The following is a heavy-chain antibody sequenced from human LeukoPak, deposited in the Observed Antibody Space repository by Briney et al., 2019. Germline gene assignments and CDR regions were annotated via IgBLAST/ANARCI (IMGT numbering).Heavy chain of an antibody. CDR2: VDPEDGET. J-gene: IGHJ3*02. CDR3: AHKRSYGAFDI. D-gene: IGHD1-26*01. Sequence: ASVKISCKVSGYTFTDYYMHWVQQAPGKGLEWMGLVDPEDGETIYAEKFQGRVTITADTSTDTAYMELSSLRSEDTAVYYCAHKRSYGAFDIWGQGTMVTVSS. CDR1: GYTFTDYY. V-gene: IGHV1-69-2*01.